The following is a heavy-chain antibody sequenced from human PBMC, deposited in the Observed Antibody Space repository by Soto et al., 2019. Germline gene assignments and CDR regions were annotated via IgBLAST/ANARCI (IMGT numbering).Heavy chain of an antibody. V-gene: IGHV1-69*02. D-gene: IGHD5-12*01. CDR3: ARGLFSGYDTFDY. Sequence: SVKVSCKASGGTFSSYTISWVRQAPGQGLEWMGRIIPILGIANYAQKFQGRVTITADKSTSTAYMELSSLRSEDTAVYYCARGLFSGYDTFDYWGQGTLVTVSS. J-gene: IGHJ4*02. CDR2: IIPILGIA. CDR1: GGTFSSYT.